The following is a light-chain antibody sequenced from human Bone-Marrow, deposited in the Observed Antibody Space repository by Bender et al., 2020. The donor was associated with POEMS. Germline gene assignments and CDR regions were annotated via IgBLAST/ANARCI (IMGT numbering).Light chain of an antibody. CDR3: NSRESSGNHL. CDR1: SLRSYY. V-gene: IGLV3-19*01. J-gene: IGLJ1*01. CDR2: GKN. Sequence: SSELTQDPAVSVALGQTVRITCQGDSLRSYYASWYQQKPGQAPVLVIYGKNNRPSGIPDRFSGSSSGDTTSLTITGAQAEDEADYYCNSRESSGNHLFGTGTKVTVL.